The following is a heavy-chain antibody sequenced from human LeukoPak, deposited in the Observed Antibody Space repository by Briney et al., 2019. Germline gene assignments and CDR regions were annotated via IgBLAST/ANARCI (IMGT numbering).Heavy chain of an antibody. Sequence: PSETLSLTCAVYGGSFSGYYWSWIRQPPGKGLEWVGEINHSGSTNYNPSLKSRVTISVDTSKNQFSLELSSVTAADTAVYYCARAVADNYYYYGMDVWGQGTTVTVSS. CDR2: INHSGST. CDR1: GGSFSGYY. D-gene: IGHD6-19*01. V-gene: IGHV4-34*01. CDR3: ARAVADNYYYYGMDV. J-gene: IGHJ6*02.